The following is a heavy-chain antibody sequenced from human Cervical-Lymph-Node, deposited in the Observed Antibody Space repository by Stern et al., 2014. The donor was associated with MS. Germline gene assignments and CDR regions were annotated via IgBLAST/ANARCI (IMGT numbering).Heavy chain of an antibody. D-gene: IGHD3-22*01. CDR1: GFTFATSA. V-gene: IGHV1-58*01. CDR2: IVVGSGDT. Sequence: QLLQPGPEVKKPGTSVKVSCKASGFTFATSAVQWVRQARGKRLEWIGWIVVGSGDTKYAQKFQERVTITRDMSTGTAYMELSSLTSEDTAVYFCAAGPDRDSSDDYYHGMDVWGQGTTVTVSS. CDR3: AAGPDRDSSDDYYHGMDV. J-gene: IGHJ6*02.